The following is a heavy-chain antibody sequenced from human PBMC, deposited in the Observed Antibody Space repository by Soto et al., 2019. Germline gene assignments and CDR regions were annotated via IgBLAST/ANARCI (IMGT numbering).Heavy chain of an antibody. J-gene: IGHJ5*02. V-gene: IGHV4-31*03. D-gene: IGHD3-3*02. CDR1: GGSVSSGAFY. CDR3: ARVMGDGSGHFWWFDL. Sequence: QVQLQESGPGLVKPSQTLSLTCSVSGGSVSSGAFYWGWIRQSPGKGLECLGYIYSFGNTFYNPSLKSRVTISLDTSKNQFSLRLTSVIAADTAIYYCARVMGDGSGHFWWFDLWGQGTLVIVSS. CDR2: IYSFGNT.